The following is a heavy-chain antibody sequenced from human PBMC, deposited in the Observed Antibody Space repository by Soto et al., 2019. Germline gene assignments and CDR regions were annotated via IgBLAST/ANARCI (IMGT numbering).Heavy chain of an antibody. V-gene: IGHV4-34*01. CDR2: INHSGIT. CDR3: ARGDISGWYFDS. J-gene: IGHJ4*02. D-gene: IGHD6-19*01. Sequence: QVLLQQWGAGLLKASETLSLTCAVYGGSFSGYYWSWIRQSPGKGLEWIGEINHSGITNDNPSLNPSLKIRVIISVDTSKNQFSLKLNSVTAADTAVYYCARGDISGWYFDSWGQGTLVTVSS. CDR1: GGSFSGYY.